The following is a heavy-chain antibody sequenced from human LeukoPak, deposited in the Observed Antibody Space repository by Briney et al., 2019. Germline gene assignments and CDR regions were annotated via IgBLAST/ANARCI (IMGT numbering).Heavy chain of an antibody. Sequence: GGSLRLSCAASGFTFSTYWMHWVRQVPGKGLVWVSRIGTDGSSTSYTDSVRGRFTISRDNAKNSLYLQMNSLRAEDTAVYYCARVGGSPYFDYWGQGSLVTVSS. CDR2: IGTDGSST. V-gene: IGHV3-74*01. CDR1: GFTFSTYW. CDR3: ARVGGSPYFDY. D-gene: IGHD1-26*01. J-gene: IGHJ4*02.